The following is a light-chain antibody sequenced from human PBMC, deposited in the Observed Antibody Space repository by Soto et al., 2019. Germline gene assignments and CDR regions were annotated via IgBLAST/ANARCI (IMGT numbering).Light chain of an antibody. Sequence: EIVLTQSPGTLSLSPRERASLSCRASERLRSSQFAWYQHKPGQAPRLLIYSASSKATGIPDRFSGSGSGTDFTLTISRLEPEDFAVYYCQQYENSPPYTFGQRTKLEIK. J-gene: IGKJ2*01. CDR3: QQYENSPPYT. CDR2: SAS. CDR1: ERLRSSQ. V-gene: IGKV3-20*01.